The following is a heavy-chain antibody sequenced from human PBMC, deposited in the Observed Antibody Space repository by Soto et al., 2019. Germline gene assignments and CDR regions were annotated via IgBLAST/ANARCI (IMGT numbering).Heavy chain of an antibody. CDR3: AGQGGRHAGRGAFDY. CDR1: GGTFSSYA. J-gene: IGHJ4*02. CDR2: IIPIFGTA. D-gene: IGHD2-2*01. Sequence: QVQLVQSGAEVKKPGSSVKVSCKASGGTFSSYAISWVRQAPGQGLEWMGGIIPIFGTANYAQKFQGRVTITADESTGTAYRELSSLRSEDTAVNYCAGQGGRHAGRGAFDYWGQGTLVTVSS. V-gene: IGHV1-69*01.